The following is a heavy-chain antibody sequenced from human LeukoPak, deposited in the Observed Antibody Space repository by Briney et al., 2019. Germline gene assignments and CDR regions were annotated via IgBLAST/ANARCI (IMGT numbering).Heavy chain of an antibody. Sequence: PGGSLRLSCAASGFTFSSYEMNWVRQAPGKGLEWVSYIGSSGTTIYYADSVKGRFTISRDNAKNSLYLQMNSLRAEDTAVCYCVGDDYGDYVYWGQGTLVTVS. V-gene: IGHV3-48*03. CDR1: GFTFSSYE. CDR3: VGDDYGDYVY. CDR2: IGSSGTTI. D-gene: IGHD4-17*01. J-gene: IGHJ4*02.